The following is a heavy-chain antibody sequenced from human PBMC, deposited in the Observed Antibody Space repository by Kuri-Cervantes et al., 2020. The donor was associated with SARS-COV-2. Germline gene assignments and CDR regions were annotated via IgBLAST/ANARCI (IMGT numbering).Heavy chain of an antibody. Sequence: GESLKISCAASGITFSSYAMSWVRQAPGKGLEWVSAITDDGGSTYHADSVKGRFTISRDNSKTTLFLQMNSLRAEDTAVYHCVKGSAASRPYYFDFWGQGTLVTVSS. D-gene: IGHD3-10*01. CDR1: GITFSSYA. J-gene: IGHJ4*02. CDR2: ITDDGGST. V-gene: IGHV3-23*01. CDR3: VKGSAASRPYYFDF.